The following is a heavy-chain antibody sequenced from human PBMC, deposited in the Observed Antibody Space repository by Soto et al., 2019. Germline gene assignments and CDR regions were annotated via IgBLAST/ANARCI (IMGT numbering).Heavy chain of an antibody. V-gene: IGHV4-59*01. D-gene: IGHD4-17*01. CDR1: GGSISSYY. CDR2: IYYSGST. J-gene: IGHJ4*02. Sequence: QVQLQESGPGLVKPSETLSLTCTVSGGSISSYYWSWIRQPPGKGLEWIGYIYYSGSTNYNPSLKSRXXIXVXXSKNQFSLKLSSVTAADTAVYYCATYDYGDLLFDYWGQGTLVTVSS. CDR3: ATYDYGDLLFDY.